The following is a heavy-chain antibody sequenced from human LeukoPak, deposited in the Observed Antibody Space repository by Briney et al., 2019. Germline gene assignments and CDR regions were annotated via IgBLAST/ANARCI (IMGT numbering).Heavy chain of an antibody. CDR2: ISYDGSNK. CDR1: GFTFSSHA. D-gene: IGHD3-3*01. CDR3: ARAPNGSGFGRD. Sequence: GGSLRLSCAASGFTFSSHAMHWVRQAPGKGLEWVAVISYDGSNKYYADSVKGRFTISRDNSKNTLYLQMNSLRAEDTAVYYCARAPNGSGFGRDWGQGTLVTVSS. V-gene: IGHV3-30*01. J-gene: IGHJ4*02.